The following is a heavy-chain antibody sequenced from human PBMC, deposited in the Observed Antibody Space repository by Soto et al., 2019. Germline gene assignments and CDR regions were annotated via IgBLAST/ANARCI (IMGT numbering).Heavy chain of an antibody. CDR3: ARGLNYYDSSGYYLDYFDY. D-gene: IGHD3-22*01. J-gene: IGHJ4*02. V-gene: IGHV1-69*13. CDR2: IIPIFGTA. Sequence: GASVKVSCKASGGTFGSYAISWVRQAPGQGLEWMGGIIPIFGTANYAQKFQGRVTITADESTSTAYMELSSLRSEDTAVYYCARGLNYYDSSGYYLDYFDYWGQGTLVTVSS. CDR1: GGTFGSYA.